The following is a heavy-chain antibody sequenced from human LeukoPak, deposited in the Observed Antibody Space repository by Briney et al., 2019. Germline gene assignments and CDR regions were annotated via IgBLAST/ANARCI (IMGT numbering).Heavy chain of an antibody. J-gene: IGHJ4*02. CDR3: ARDPPAVTTNTYG. CDR1: GFTVSNNY. CDR2: IYSDGST. Sequence: PGGSLRLSCAASGFTVSNNYLNWVRHAPGKGLELVSLIYSDGSTSYADSVKGRFTISRDNSKNTLYLQMNSLRVEDTAVYYCARDPPAVTTNTYGWGQGTLVTVSS. V-gene: IGHV3-66*01. D-gene: IGHD1-1*01.